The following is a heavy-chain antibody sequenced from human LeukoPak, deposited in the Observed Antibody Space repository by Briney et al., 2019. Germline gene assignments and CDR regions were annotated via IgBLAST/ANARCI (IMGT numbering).Heavy chain of an antibody. CDR1: GGSISSYY. CDR2: IYYSGST. Sequence: SETLSLTCTVSGGSISSYYWSWIREPPGKGLEWIGYIYYSGSTNYNPSLKSRVTISVDTSKNQFSLKLSSVTAADTAVYYCARTELGIAVAGFDYWGQGTLVTVSS. CDR3: ARTELGIAVAGFDY. D-gene: IGHD6-19*01. V-gene: IGHV4-59*01. J-gene: IGHJ4*02.